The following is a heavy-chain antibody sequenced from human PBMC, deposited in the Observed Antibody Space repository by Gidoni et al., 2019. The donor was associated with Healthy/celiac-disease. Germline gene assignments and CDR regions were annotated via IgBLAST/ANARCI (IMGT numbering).Heavy chain of an antibody. Sequence: QVQLLESGGGVVQPGRSLRLSCASSGFTFSLYCMHWVRQAPGKGLEWVAVISDDGSNKYYADSVKGRFTISRDNSKNTLYLQMNSLRAEDTAVYYCAKGYFGMAAAGRHQLDYWGQGTLVTVSS. D-gene: IGHD6-13*01. J-gene: IGHJ4*02. CDR3: AKGYFGMAAAGRHQLDY. CDR2: ISDDGSNK. CDR1: GFTFSLYC. V-gene: IGHV3-30*18.